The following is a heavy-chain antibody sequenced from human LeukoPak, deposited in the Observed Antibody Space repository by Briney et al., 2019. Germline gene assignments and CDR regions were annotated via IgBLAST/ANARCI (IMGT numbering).Heavy chain of an antibody. V-gene: IGHV3-23*01. CDR2: ISGSGHTT. CDR1: GFTFSNYA. D-gene: IGHD6-19*01. Sequence: GGSLRLSCAASGFTFSNYAMNWVRQAPGKGLEWVSRISGSGHTTYYTDSVKGRFTISRDTSRNTLYLQMNSLRVEDTAVYYCAREAVAANAFDYWGQGTLVTVSS. CDR3: AREAVAANAFDY. J-gene: IGHJ4*02.